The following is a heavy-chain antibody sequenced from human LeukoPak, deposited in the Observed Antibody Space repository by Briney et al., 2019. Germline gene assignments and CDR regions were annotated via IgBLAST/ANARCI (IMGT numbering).Heavy chain of an antibody. J-gene: IGHJ4*02. CDR1: GLTFRNYC. D-gene: IGHD2-2*01. V-gene: IGHV3-30*02. CDR2: VRYDGSNT. Sequence: PGGTLRISCAAAGLTFRNYCMDWILQAPGKGLERVSVVRYDGSNTYYAHSVKGRFTISRYNSKNTLYLQMNSLRAEDTAVYYCAKDLLADCSSTSCYRGFHYWGQGTVVTVSS. CDR3: AKDLLADCSSTSCYRGFHY.